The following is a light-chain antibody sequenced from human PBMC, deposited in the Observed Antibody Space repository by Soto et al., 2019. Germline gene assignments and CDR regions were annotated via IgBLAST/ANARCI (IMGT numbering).Light chain of an antibody. Sequence: EIQLTQSPSFLSASVGDRVTITCRASQAISSYLGWYQQGPGKAPKLLIYAASTLQSGVPSRFSGSGSGTEFTLTISSLQPEDFATYFCQQLNSFPLTFGGGTTVEIK. CDR2: AAS. V-gene: IGKV1-9*01. CDR1: QAISSY. CDR3: QQLNSFPLT. J-gene: IGKJ4*01.